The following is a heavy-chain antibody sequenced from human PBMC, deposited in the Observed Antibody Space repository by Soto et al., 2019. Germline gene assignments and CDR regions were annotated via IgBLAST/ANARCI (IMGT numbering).Heavy chain of an antibody. Sequence: SETLSLTCTVSGGSISSYYWSWIRQPPGKGLEWIGYIYYSGSTNYNPSLKSRVTISVDTSKNQFSLKLSSVTAADTAVYYCAGIGYCSSTSCLLAVDYWGQGTLVTVSS. CDR1: GGSISSYY. V-gene: IGHV4-59*01. CDR3: AGIGYCSSTSCLLAVDY. D-gene: IGHD2-2*01. CDR2: IYYSGST. J-gene: IGHJ4*02.